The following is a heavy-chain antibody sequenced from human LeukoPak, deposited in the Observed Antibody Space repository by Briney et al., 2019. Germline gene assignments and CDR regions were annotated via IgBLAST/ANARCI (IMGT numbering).Heavy chain of an antibody. D-gene: IGHD3-3*01. Sequence: ASVKVSCKASGHTFTSYYMHWVRQAPGQGLEWMGIINPSGGSTSYAQKFQGRVTMTRDTSTSTVYMELSSLRSEDTAVYYCARGLTIFGVAPNWFDPWGQGTLVTVSS. J-gene: IGHJ5*02. CDR2: INPSGGST. CDR3: ARGLTIFGVAPNWFDP. V-gene: IGHV1-46*01. CDR1: GHTFTSYY.